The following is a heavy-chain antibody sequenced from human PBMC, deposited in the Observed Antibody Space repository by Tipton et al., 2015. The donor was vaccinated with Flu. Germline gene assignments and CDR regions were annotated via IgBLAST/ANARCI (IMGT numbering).Heavy chain of an antibody. D-gene: IGHD1-1*01. CDR2: IIPIFGTA. Sequence: QSGAEVKKPGSSVKVSCKASGGTFSSYAISWVRQAPGQGLEWMGGIIPIFGTANYAQKFQGRVTITADESTSTAYMELSSLRSEDTAVYYGARDWNDERGVWGGNWFDPWGQGTLVTVSS. CDR1: GGTFSSYA. CDR3: ARDWNDERGVWGGNWFDP. V-gene: IGHV1-69*01. J-gene: IGHJ5*02.